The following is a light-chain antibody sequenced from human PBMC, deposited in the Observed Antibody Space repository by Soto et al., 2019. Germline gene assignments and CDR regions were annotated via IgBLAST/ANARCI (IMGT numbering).Light chain of an antibody. CDR3: QQHSHWPPWT. CDR1: ENVRTF. V-gene: IGKV3-11*01. J-gene: IGKJ1*01. Sequence: EVVLTQSPATLSLSPGERATLSCRASENVRTFVDWYQQKPGQAPRLLIHGASNRATGIPARFSGSGSRTDFTLTISNLEPEDFAVYYCQQHSHWPPWTFGQGTRAEI. CDR2: GAS.